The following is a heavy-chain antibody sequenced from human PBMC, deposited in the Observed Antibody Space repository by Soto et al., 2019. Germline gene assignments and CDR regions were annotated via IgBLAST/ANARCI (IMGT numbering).Heavy chain of an antibody. D-gene: IGHD2-15*01. V-gene: IGHV1-69*01. J-gene: IGHJ4*02. CDR1: GGTFSNYA. CDR2: IIPIFGPP. CDR3: ATIADCSGGTCYWSLKK. Sequence: QVQLVQSGAEVKKPGSSVKVSCKASGGTFSNYALNWVRQAPGQGLVWMGEIIPIFGPPHYAQKFQGRVTITADESTSTAYMELSRLRSDDTAMYYCATIADCSGGTCYWSLKKWGQGTLVTVSS.